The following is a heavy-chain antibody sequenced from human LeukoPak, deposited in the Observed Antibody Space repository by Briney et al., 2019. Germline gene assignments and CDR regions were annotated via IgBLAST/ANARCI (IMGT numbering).Heavy chain of an antibody. D-gene: IGHD3-10*01. CDR3: ARICPPMVQDY. J-gene: IGHJ4*02. CDR1: GFSLSTSGEG. V-gene: IGHV2-5*02. CDR2: IYWDDEK. Sequence: SGLTLVKPTQTLTLTCTFSGFSLSTSGEGVGWIRQPPGKALEWLALIYWDDEKRYSPSLESRLTITRDTSKNQVVLTMTNMDPVDTATYYCARICPPMVQDYWGQGTLVTVSS.